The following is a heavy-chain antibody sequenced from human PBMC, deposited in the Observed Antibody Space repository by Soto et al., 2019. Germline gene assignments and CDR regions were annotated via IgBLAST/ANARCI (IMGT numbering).Heavy chain of an antibody. CDR3: ARRAGALRRPFDP. D-gene: IGHD4-17*01. V-gene: IGHV4-39*01. CDR2: IYYSGST. CDR1: GGSISSSSYY. J-gene: IGHJ5*02. Sequence: SETLSLTCTVSGGSISSSSYYWGWIRQPPGKGLEWIGSIYYSGSTYYNPSLKSRVTISVDTSKNQFSLKLSSVTAADTAVYYCARRAGALRRPFDPWGQGTLVTVSS.